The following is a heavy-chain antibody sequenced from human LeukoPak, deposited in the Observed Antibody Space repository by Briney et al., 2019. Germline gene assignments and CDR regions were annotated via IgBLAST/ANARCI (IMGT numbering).Heavy chain of an antibody. Sequence: GGSLRLSCAASGFTFSSYSMNWVRQAPGKGLEWLSYITSSSSSIFYADSVKGRFTISRDNGKNSLYLQMNSLRDDDTAVYYCARDRPNTGYDFDYWGQGALVTVSS. CDR2: ITSSSSSI. J-gene: IGHJ4*02. CDR3: ARDRPNTGYDFDY. V-gene: IGHV3-48*02. CDR1: GFTFSSYS. D-gene: IGHD5-12*01.